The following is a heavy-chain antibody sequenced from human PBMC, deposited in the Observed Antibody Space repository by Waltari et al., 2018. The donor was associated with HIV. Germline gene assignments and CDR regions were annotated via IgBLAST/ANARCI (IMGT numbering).Heavy chain of an antibody. CDR2: ISWNSFSI. V-gene: IGHV3-9*01. Sequence: EVQLVESGGDSIQPGRSLRLSCVVSGFNFNDYAMYWVRQAPGKRLEWVAGISWNSFSIGYADSVKGRFTISRDNARNSLFLQMDSLRVEDTALYYCTRDKSTVTTGSFEHWGQGTPVTVSS. CDR3: TRDKSTVTTGSFEH. CDR1: GFNFNDYA. J-gene: IGHJ4*02. D-gene: IGHD4-17*01.